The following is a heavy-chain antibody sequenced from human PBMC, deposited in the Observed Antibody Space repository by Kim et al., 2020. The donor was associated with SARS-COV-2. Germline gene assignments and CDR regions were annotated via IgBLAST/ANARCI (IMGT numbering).Heavy chain of an antibody. CDR3: ARDQGTVTPGGFDY. CDR2: ISYDGSNK. D-gene: IGHD4-17*01. CDR1: GFTFSSYA. V-gene: IGHV3-30-3*01. J-gene: IGHJ4*02. Sequence: GGSLRLSCAASGFTFSSYAMHWVRQAPGKGLEWVAVISYDGSNKYYADSVKGRFTISRDNSKNTLYLQMNSLRAEDTAVYYCARDQGTVTPGGFDYWGQGTLVTVSS.